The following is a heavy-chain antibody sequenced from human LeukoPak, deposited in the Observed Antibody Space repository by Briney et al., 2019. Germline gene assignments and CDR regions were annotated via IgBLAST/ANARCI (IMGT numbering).Heavy chain of an antibody. CDR2: IIPIFGTA. V-gene: IGHV1-69*01. D-gene: IGHD1-26*01. Sequence: ASVKVSCKASGGTFSSYAISWVRQAPGQGLEWMGGIIPIFGTANYAQKFQGRVTITADESTSTAYMELSSLRSEDTAVHYCAGYSGSYPMDYWGQGTLVTVSS. CDR1: GGTFSSYA. CDR3: AGYSGSYPMDY. J-gene: IGHJ4*02.